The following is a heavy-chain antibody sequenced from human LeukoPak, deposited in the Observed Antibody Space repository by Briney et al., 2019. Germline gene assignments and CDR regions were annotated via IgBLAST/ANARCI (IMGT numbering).Heavy chain of an antibody. V-gene: IGHV3-74*01. CDR2: INSDGINT. D-gene: IGHD3-22*01. Sequence: LGGSLRLSCAASGFTFSNHWMHWVRQAPGKGLVWVSRINSDGINTSYADSVKGRFTISRDNAKNTLNLQMNSLRAEDTAVYYCARDLGQYYDTSDNWFDPWGQGTLVTVSS. CDR3: ARDLGQYYDTSDNWFDP. J-gene: IGHJ5*02. CDR1: GFTFSNHW.